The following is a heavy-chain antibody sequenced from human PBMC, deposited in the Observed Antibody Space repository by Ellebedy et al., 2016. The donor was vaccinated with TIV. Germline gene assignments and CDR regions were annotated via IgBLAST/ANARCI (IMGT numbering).Heavy chain of an antibody. J-gene: IGHJ4*02. CDR1: GDSISTYNYY. Sequence: MPSETLSLTCSVSGDSISTYNYYWGWIRQPPGKGLAWIGRISFSGSTYNYPSLKGRVTMSVDTSKNQFSLRLNSVTAADTAVYYCARQGKIVGGTYFDSWGQGTLVTVSS. D-gene: IGHD1-26*01. CDR2: ISFSGST. V-gene: IGHV4-39*01. CDR3: ARQGKIVGGTYFDS.